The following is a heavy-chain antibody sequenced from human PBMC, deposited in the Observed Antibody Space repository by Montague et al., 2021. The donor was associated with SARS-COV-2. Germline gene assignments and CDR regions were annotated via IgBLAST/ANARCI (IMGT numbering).Heavy chain of an antibody. CDR2: ISYDGSNK. Sequence: SLRLSCAASGFTFSSYAMHWVRQAPGKGLEWVAVISYDGSNKYYTDSVKGRFTISRDNSKNTLYLQMNSLRAEDTAVYYCARGTKGNYYYGMDVWGQGTTVTVPS. CDR1: GFTFSSYA. D-gene: IGHD2-8*01. V-gene: IGHV3-30*04. J-gene: IGHJ6*02. CDR3: ARGTKGNYYYGMDV.